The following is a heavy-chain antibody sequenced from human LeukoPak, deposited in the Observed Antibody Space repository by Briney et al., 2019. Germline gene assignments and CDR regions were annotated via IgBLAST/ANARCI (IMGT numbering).Heavy chain of an antibody. Sequence: ASVKVSCKASGYTFTSYYMHWVRQAPGQGLEWMGIINPSGGSTSYAQKFQGRVTMTRDMSTSTVYMELSSLRSEDTAVYYCARDMIGAAALPYFDYWGQGTLVTVSS. V-gene: IGHV1-46*01. CDR1: GYTFTSYY. D-gene: IGHD3-10*02. CDR2: INPSGGST. J-gene: IGHJ4*02. CDR3: ARDMIGAAALPYFDY.